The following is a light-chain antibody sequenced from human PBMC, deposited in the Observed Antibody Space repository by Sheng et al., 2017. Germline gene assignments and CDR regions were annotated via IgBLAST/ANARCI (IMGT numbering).Light chain of an antibody. CDR1: EDVNNRY. V-gene: IGKV3-20*01. CDR3: QQYGSFPIT. J-gene: IGKJ5*01. Sequence: EIVLTQSPDTLSLSPGDRTTLSCRASEDVNNRYLAWFQQKPGQPPRLLIYAASSGATGIPGRFSGSGSGTDFTLTISKLEPQDFGVYYCQQYGSFPITFGQGTRLDIK. CDR2: AAS.